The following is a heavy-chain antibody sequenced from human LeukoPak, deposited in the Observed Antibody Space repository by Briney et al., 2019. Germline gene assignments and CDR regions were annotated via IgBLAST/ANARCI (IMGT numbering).Heavy chain of an antibody. V-gene: IGHV1-24*01. CDR3: ATGPTTYDFWSGYSFDY. CDR1: GHTLTEVS. CDR2: FDPEDGET. D-gene: IGHD3-3*01. J-gene: IGHJ4*02. Sequence: ASVKVSCKVSGHTLTEVSMHWVRQAPGKGLEWMGGFDPEDGETIYAQKFQGRVTMTEDTSTDTAYMELSSLRSEDTAVYYCATGPTTYDFWSGYSFDYWGQGTLVTVSS.